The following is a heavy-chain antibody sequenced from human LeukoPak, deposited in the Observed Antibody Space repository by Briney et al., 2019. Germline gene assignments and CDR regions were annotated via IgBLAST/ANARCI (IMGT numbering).Heavy chain of an antibody. CDR1: GYTFTSYG. D-gene: IGHD6-19*01. Sequence: ASVRVSCKASGYTFTSYGISWVRQAPGQGLEWMGWISAYNGNTNYAQKLQGRVTMTTDTSTSTAYMELRSLRSDDTAVYYCARGAIDSSGWYDFDYWGQGTLVTVSS. CDR3: ARGAIDSSGWYDFDY. V-gene: IGHV1-18*01. J-gene: IGHJ4*02. CDR2: ISAYNGNT.